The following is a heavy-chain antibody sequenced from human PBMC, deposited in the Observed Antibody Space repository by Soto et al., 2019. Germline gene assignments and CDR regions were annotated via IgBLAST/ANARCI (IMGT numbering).Heavy chain of an antibody. CDR1: GYTFTSYA. D-gene: IGHD2-15*01. Sequence: ASVKVSCKASGYTFTSYAIHWVRQAPGQRLEWMAWINAGTGNTKYSQKFQGRVTLNSDTSANTVFMELSRLTSEDTAVYYCTRGCSGGSCYVFEYWGQGTLVTVSS. V-gene: IGHV1-3*01. CDR3: TRGCSGGSCYVFEY. CDR2: INAGTGNT. J-gene: IGHJ4*02.